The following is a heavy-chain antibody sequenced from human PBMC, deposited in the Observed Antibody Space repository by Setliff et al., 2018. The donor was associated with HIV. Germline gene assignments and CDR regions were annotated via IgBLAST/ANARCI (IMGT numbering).Heavy chain of an antibody. CDR3: ARSPAAEGH. CDR2: IFYSGHT. V-gene: IGHV4-39*01. Sequence: SETLSLACTVSGGSISSSSYYWGWIRQPPGKGLEWIGSIFYSGHTYYNPSLRSRVTISVDTSKNQFSLKLRSVTAADTAVYYCARSPAAEGHWGQGTLVTVSS. J-gene: IGHJ4*02. D-gene: IGHD6-13*01. CDR1: GGSISSSSYY.